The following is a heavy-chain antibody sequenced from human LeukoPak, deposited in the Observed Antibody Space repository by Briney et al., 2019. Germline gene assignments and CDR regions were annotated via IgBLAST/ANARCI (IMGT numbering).Heavy chain of an antibody. CDR3: ARPMGADGAFDI. J-gene: IGHJ3*02. CDR2: ISYDGSNK. CDR1: GFTFSSYA. D-gene: IGHD1-26*01. V-gene: IGHV3-30-3*01. Sequence: GGSLRLSCAASGFTFSSYAMHWVRQAPGKGLEWVAVISYDGSNKYYADSVKGRFTISRDNSKNTLYLQMNSLRAEDTGVYYCARPMGADGAFDIWGQGTMVTVSS.